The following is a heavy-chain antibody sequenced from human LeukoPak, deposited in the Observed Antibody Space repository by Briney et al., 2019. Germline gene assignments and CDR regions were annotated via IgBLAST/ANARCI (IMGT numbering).Heavy chain of an antibody. V-gene: IGHV4-38-2*02. D-gene: IGHD2/OR15-2a*01. Sequence: SETLSLTCTVSGYSISSGYYWGWIRQPPGKGLEWIGSSGSTYYNPSLKSRVTISVDTSKNQFSLKLSSVTAADTAVYYCARDLAFYYFDYWGQGTLVTVSS. CDR2: SGST. CDR1: GYSISSGYY. J-gene: IGHJ4*02. CDR3: ARDLAFYYFDY.